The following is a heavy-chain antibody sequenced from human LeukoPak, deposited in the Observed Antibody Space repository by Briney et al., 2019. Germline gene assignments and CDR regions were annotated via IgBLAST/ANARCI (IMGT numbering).Heavy chain of an antibody. CDR2: IYYSGST. CDR3: ARVRPYDFWSGYSNWFDP. D-gene: IGHD3-3*01. V-gene: IGHV4-30-4*01. J-gene: IGHJ5*02. Sequence: SETLSLTCTVSGGSISSGDYYWSWIRQPPGKGLEWIGYIYYSGSTYCNPSLKSRVTISVDTSKNQFSLKLSSVTAADTAVYYCARVRPYDFWSGYSNWFDPWGQGTLVTVSS. CDR1: GGSISSGDYY.